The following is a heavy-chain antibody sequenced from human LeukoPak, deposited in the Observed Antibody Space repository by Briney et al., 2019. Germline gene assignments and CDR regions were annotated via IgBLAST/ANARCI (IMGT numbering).Heavy chain of an antibody. CDR3: VRDLGGGSGH. Sequence: PGGSLRLSCAASGFTFSSNWMHWVRQAPGKGLVRVSRINEDGSATNYADSVKGRSTIFRDNAKNTLYLQMNSLRAEDTAVYYCVRDLGGGSGHWGQGTLVTVSS. CDR1: GFTFSSNW. J-gene: IGHJ4*02. CDR2: INEDGSAT. D-gene: IGHD1-26*01. V-gene: IGHV3-74*01.